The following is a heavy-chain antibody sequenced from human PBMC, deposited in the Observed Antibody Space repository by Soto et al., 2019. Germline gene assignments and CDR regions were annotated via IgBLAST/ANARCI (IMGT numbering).Heavy chain of an antibody. Sequence: PGGSLRLSCEASGFKFGDYAMHWVRQAPGKXLEWVSGVSWNSEIVGYADSVKGRFTISRDNAKNSLYLEMNSLRTEDTALYYCAKDRGPCSGNKCSSLYYYYGMDVWGQGTTVTVSS. CDR2: VSWNSEIV. V-gene: IGHV3-9*01. J-gene: IGHJ6*02. CDR1: GFKFGDYA. D-gene: IGHD2-15*01. CDR3: AKDRGPCSGNKCSSLYYYYGMDV.